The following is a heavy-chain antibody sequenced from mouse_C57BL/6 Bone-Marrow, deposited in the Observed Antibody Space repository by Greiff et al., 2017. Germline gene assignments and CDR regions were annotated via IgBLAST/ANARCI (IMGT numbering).Heavy chain of an antibody. Sequence: QVQLQQPGAELVKPGASVKLSCKASGYTFTSYWMQWVKQRPGQGLEWIGEIDPSDSYTNYNQKFKGKATLTVDTSSSAAYMQLSSLTSEDSAVYYCASEGGRGAMDYWGQGTSVTVSS. CDR2: IDPSDSYT. CDR3: ASEGGRGAMDY. V-gene: IGHV1-50*01. CDR1: GYTFTSYW. J-gene: IGHJ4*01.